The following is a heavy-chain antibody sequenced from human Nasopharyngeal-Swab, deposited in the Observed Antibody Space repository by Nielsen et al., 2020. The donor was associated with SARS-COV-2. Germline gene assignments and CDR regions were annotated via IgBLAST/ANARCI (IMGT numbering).Heavy chain of an antibody. CDR1: GFTFRDYW. CDR3: ARVGGRTSPMGS. V-gene: IGHV3-7*01. D-gene: IGHD3-10*01. Sequence: GGSLRLPCVASGFTFRDYWMSWVRQSPAKGLEWVASIKQDGSEKNYVDSVKGRFTIYRDNAKNSLFLKMESLRTEDTAFYYCARVGGRTSPMGSWGQGTLVTVSS. CDR2: IKQDGSEK. J-gene: IGHJ4*02.